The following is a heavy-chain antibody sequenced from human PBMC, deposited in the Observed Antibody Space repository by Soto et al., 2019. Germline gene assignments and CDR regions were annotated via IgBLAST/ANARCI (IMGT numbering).Heavy chain of an antibody. J-gene: IGHJ4*02. CDR3: ARGVALEVYATERRRNQLLVPYLDY. Sequence: PGGSLRLSCAASGFTVSSNYMSWVRQAPGKGLQWVSVIYSGGSTYYADSVKGRFTISRDNFKNTVYLQMNSLTAEDTAVYYCARGVALEVYATERRRNQLLVPYLDYWGQGTLVTVSS. V-gene: IGHV3-53*01. D-gene: IGHD2-2*01. CDR1: GFTVSSNY. CDR2: IYSGGST.